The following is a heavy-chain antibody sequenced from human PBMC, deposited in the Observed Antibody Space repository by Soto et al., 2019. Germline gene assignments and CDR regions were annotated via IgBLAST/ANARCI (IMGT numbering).Heavy chain of an antibody. CDR3: ARDRGFISTTCYRYYYAMDV. CDR1: GFTFSSYG. D-gene: IGHD2-2*01. J-gene: IGHJ6*02. CDR2: IWYDGSNK. Sequence: QVQLVESGGGVVQPGRSRRLSCAAAGFTFSSYGMHWVRQAPGKGLEWVAVIWYDGSNKYYADSVKGRFTISRDNSKNTLYLQMNSLRAEDTAVYYCARDRGFISTTCYRYYYAMDVWGQGTTVTVSS. V-gene: IGHV3-33*01.